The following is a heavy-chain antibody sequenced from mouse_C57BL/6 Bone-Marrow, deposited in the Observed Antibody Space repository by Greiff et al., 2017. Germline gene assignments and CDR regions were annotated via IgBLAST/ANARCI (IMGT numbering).Heavy chain of an antibody. D-gene: IGHD1-1*01. J-gene: IGHJ2*01. V-gene: IGHV1-19*01. CDR1: GYTFTDYY. Sequence: EVQLQQSGPVLVKPGASVKMSCKASGYTFTDYYMNWVKQSHGKSLEWIGVINPYNGGTSYNQKFKGKATLTVDKSSSTAYMELNSLTSEDSAVYYGAREDYYGSSVCDYWGQGTTLTVSS. CDR2: INPYNGGT. CDR3: AREDYYGSSVCDY.